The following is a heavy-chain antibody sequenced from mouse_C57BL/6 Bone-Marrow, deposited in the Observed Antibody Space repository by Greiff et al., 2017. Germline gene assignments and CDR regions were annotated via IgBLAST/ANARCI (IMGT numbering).Heavy chain of an antibody. CDR1: GFTFSSYA. CDR3: TRNSYDYEFAY. V-gene: IGHV5-9-1*02. D-gene: IGHD2-4*01. Sequence: DVMLVESGEGLVKPGGSLKLSCAASGFTFSSYAMSWVRQTPEKRLEWVAYISSGGDYIYYADTVKGRFTISRDNARNTLYLQMSSLKSEDTAMYYCTRNSYDYEFAYWGQGTLVTVSA. J-gene: IGHJ3*01. CDR2: ISSGGDYI.